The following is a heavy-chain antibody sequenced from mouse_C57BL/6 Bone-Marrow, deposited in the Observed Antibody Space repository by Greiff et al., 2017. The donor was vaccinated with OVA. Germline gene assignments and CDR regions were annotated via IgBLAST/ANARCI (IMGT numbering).Heavy chain of an antibody. CDR1: GFTFSSYS. Sequence: EVKVVESGGGLVKPGGSLKLSCAASGFTFSSYSMSWVRQTPEKRLEWVATISDGGSYTYYPDNVKGRFTISRDNAKNNLYLQMSHLKSEDTAMYYCARDGYDGYPYAMDYWGQGTSVTVSS. D-gene: IGHD2-3*01. J-gene: IGHJ4*01. CDR2: ISDGGSYT. CDR3: ARDGYDGYPYAMDY. V-gene: IGHV5-4*01.